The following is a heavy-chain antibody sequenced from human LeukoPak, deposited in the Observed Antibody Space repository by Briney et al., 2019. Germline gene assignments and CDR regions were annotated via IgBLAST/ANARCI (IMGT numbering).Heavy chain of an antibody. D-gene: IGHD3-3*01. CDR3: AGPYDFWSGYGKSMNYGMDV. CDR1: GYTFTSYY. V-gene: IGHV1-46*01. CDR2: INPSGGST. Sequence: WASVKVSCKASGYTFTSYYMHWVRQAPGQGLEWMGIINPSGGSTSYAQKFQGRVTMTRDTSTSTVYMGLSSLRSEDTAVYYCAGPYDFWSGYGKSMNYGMDVWGQGTTVTVSS. J-gene: IGHJ6*02.